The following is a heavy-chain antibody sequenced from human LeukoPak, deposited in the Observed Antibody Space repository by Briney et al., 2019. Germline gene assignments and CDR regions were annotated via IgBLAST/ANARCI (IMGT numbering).Heavy chain of an antibody. CDR3: VRTGGYSGYALYYYYGMDV. V-gene: IGHV4-39*01. CDR2: IYDNGST. J-gene: IGHJ6*02. CDR1: GGSMFSRSYY. D-gene: IGHD5-12*01. Sequence: SETLSLTCTVSGGSMFSRSYYWGWIRQPPGKGLEWIGSIYDNGSTYYIPSLKSRVTISADTSRNQFTLKLRSVTAADTAAYYCVRTGGYSGYALYYYYGMDVWGQGITVTVSS.